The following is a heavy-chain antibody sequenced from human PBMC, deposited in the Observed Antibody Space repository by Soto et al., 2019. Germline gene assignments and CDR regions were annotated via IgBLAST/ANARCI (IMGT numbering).Heavy chain of an antibody. J-gene: IGHJ4*02. CDR2: ISPYNDNT. Sequence: QIQLVQSGAEVKKPGASVKVSCKTSGYTFITYGITWVRQAPGQGLEWMGWISPYNDNTNYAQNLQDTVTMTTATSTTTVYMELRSLRSDDTAVYYCARGEGRSPCDYWGQGTLVTVSS. V-gene: IGHV1-18*04. CDR3: ARGEGRSPCDY. CDR1: GYTFITYG.